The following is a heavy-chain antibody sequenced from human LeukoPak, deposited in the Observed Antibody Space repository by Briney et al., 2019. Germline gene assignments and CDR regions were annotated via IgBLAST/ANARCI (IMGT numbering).Heavy chain of an antibody. J-gene: IGHJ5*02. Sequence: GESLKISCKGSGYSFTSYWIGWVRQMPGKGLEWMGIIYPGDSDTRYGPSFQGQVTISADKSISTAYLQWSSLKASDTAMYYCARLSPRYCSSTSCYRSPVDPWGQGTLVTVSS. CDR1: GYSFTSYW. CDR2: IYPGDSDT. D-gene: IGHD2-2*01. CDR3: ARLSPRYCSSTSCYRSPVDP. V-gene: IGHV5-51*01.